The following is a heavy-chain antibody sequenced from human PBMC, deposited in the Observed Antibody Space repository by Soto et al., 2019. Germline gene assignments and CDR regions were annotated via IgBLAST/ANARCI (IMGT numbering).Heavy chain of an antibody. CDR1: GYIFTSYY. Sequence: VSVNVSFKASGYIFTSYYIHWVRQAPGQGLERIGWINPFYGIIMFXXSFHGRVXXIVDTSTSTVXMGVSXLASADTAVYYCARGGEYGDYNTYYFYGKDVWX. J-gene: IGHJ6*02. D-gene: IGHD4-17*01. CDR3: ARGGEYGDYNTYYFYGKDV. CDR2: INPFYGII. V-gene: IGHV1-46*01.